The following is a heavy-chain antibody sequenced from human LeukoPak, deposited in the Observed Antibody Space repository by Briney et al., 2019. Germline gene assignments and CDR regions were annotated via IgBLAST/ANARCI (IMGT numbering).Heavy chain of an antibody. Sequence: GGSLRLSCAASGFTFSSYSMNWVRQAPVKGLEWVSSISSSSSYIYYADSVKGRFTISRDNAKNSLYLQMNSLRAEDTAVYYCARDWFYYDSSGYYYFDYWGQGTLVTVSS. CDR3: ARDWFYYDSSGYYYFDY. J-gene: IGHJ4*02. D-gene: IGHD3-22*01. CDR2: ISSSSSYI. V-gene: IGHV3-21*01. CDR1: GFTFSSYS.